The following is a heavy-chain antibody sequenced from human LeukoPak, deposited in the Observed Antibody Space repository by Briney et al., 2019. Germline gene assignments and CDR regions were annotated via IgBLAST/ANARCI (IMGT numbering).Heavy chain of an antibody. CDR2: IRYDGSNK. D-gene: IGHD3-10*01. J-gene: IGHJ4*02. CDR3: AKETVRGVIIYYFDY. CDR1: GFTFSSYG. V-gene: IGHV3-30*02. Sequence: GGSLRLSCAASGFTFSSYGMHWVRQAPGKGLEWVAFIRYDGSNKYYADSVKGRFTISRDNSKNTLYLQMNSLRAEDTAVYYCAKETVRGVIIYYFDYWGQGTLVTVSS.